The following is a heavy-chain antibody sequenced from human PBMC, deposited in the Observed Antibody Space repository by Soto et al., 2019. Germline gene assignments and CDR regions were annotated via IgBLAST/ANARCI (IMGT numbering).Heavy chain of an antibody. J-gene: IGHJ4*02. CDR2: ISSSSSYI. V-gene: IGHV3-21*01. Sequence: GGSLRLSCAASGFTFSSYSMNWVRQAPGKGLEWVSSISSSSSYIYYADSVKGRFTISRDNAKNSLYLQMNSLRAEDTAVYYCARVGGSGWYYFDYWGQGTLVTVSS. CDR3: ARVGGSGWYYFDY. D-gene: IGHD6-19*01. CDR1: GFTFSSYS.